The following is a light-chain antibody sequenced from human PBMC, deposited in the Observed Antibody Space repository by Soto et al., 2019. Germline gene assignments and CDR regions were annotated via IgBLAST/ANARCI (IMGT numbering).Light chain of an antibody. Sequence: DIQMTQSPSTLSTSVGDRVTIICRASQSISSWLAWYQQKPWKAPKLLIYDASSLESGVPSRFSGSGSGTEFTLTISSLKPDDFATYFCQQYNGSSYTFGQGTKLEIK. V-gene: IGKV1-5*02. CDR1: QSISSW. J-gene: IGKJ2*01. CDR3: QQYNGSSYT. CDR2: DAS.